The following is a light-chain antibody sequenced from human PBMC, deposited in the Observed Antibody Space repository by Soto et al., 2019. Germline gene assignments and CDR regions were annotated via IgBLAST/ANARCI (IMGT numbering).Light chain of an antibody. V-gene: IGLV2-23*01. CDR1: HSDVGSYNL. Sequence: QSALTQPASVSGSPGQSITISCTGTHSDVGSYNLVSWYQQHPGKAPKLIIYEDSKRPSGVSNRFSGSKSCYTSSLTTSGGEAEDEDDYYCCPYAGSFSVIFGGGTKLTVL. CDR2: EDS. CDR3: CPYAGSFSVI. J-gene: IGLJ2*01.